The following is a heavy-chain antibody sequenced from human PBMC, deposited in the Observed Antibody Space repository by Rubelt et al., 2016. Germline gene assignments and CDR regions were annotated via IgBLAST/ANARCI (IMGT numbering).Heavy chain of an antibody. CDR2: IDPSDSYT. Sequence: EVQLVQSGAEVKKPGESLRISCKGSGYSFTSYWISWVRQMPGKGLEWMGRIDPSDSYTNYSPSCQGHDTISADKSISTAYLQWSSLKASDTAMYYWARHAGDGGNSEDWFDPWGQGTLVTVSS. CDR3: ARHAGDGGNSEDWFDP. V-gene: IGHV5-10-1*01. CDR1: GYSFTSYW. J-gene: IGHJ5*02. D-gene: IGHD4-23*01.